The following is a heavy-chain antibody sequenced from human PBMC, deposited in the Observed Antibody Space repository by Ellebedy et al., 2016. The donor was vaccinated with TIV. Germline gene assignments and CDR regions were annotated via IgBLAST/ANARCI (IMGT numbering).Heavy chain of an antibody. V-gene: IGHV3-7*01. CDR2: IKEDGSEV. D-gene: IGHD2-8*01. CDR3: ARDTKGGIFDF. CDR1: GFLFTSYC. J-gene: IGHJ4*02. Sequence: GESLKISCAASGFLFTSYCMSWVRQAPGKGLEWVANIKEDGSEVEYADSVKGRFTISRDKAKNSVSLQMNSLRAADTAVYYCARDTKGGIFDFWGQGTLVTVSS.